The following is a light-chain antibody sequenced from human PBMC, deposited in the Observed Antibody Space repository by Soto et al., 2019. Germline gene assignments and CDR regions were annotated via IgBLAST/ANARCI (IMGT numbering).Light chain of an antibody. Sequence: QSALTQPASVSGSPGQSITISCTGTSSDVGRYNYVSWYQQHPGKAPKLMIYDVTNRPSGVSNRFSGSKSGNTASLTISGLTDEEEADYYWTSDTSSYAAVFGAGTKLTVL. CDR2: DVT. J-gene: IGLJ1*01. V-gene: IGLV2-14*01. CDR3: TSDTSSYAAV. CDR1: SSDVGRYNY.